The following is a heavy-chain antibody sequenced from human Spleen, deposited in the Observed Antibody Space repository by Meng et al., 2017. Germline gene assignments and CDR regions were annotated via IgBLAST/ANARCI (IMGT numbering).Heavy chain of an antibody. D-gene: IGHD3-10*01. J-gene: IGHJ5*02. CDR1: GFTFSSYA. CDR2: ITGSDDST. CDR3: ARDQFGELFGNWFDP. Sequence: EVQLLESGGGLVQPGGSLRLSCAASGFTFSSYAVSWVRQAPEKGLEWISTITGSDDSTYYADCVKGRFTMSRDNYKNTLYLEMDSLRPEDTAVYYCARDQFGELFGNWFDPWGQGTLVTVSS. V-gene: IGHV3-23*01.